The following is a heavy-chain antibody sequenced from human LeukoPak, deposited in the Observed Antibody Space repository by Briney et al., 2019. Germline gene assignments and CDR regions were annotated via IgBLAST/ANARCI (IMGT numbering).Heavy chain of an antibody. CDR1: GGTFSSYA. CDR2: IIPIFGTA. Sequence: SVKVSCKASGGTFSSYAISWVRQAPGQGLEWMGGIIPIFGTANYAQKFQGRVTITADESTSTVYMELSSLRSEDTAVYYCARAPRWLQWGGDGAFDIWGQGTMVTVSS. D-gene: IGHD5-24*01. J-gene: IGHJ3*02. CDR3: ARAPRWLQWGGDGAFDI. V-gene: IGHV1-69*13.